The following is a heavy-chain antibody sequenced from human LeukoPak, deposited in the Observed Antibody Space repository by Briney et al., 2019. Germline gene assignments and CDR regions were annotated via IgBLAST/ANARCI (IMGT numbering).Heavy chain of an antibody. J-gene: IGHJ4*02. Sequence: ASVKVSCKASGYTFTSYGISWVRQAPGQGLEWMGWISAYNGNTNYAQKLQGRVTVTTDTSTSTAYMELRSLRSDDTAVYYCARDRYNWNDDDYWGQGTLVTVSS. V-gene: IGHV1-18*01. D-gene: IGHD1-1*01. CDR2: ISAYNGNT. CDR3: ARDRYNWNDDDY. CDR1: GYTFTSYG.